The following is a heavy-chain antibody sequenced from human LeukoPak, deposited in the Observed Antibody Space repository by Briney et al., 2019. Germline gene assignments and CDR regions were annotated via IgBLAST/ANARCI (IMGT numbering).Heavy chain of an antibody. CDR3: ARDERYYSSGYPFDY. CDR2: INPNSGDT. V-gene: IGHV1-2*02. D-gene: IGHD3-22*01. J-gene: IGHJ4*02. Sequence: ASVKVSCKASGGTFSSYAISWVRQATGQGLQWMGWINPNSGDTNYAQKFQGRVTMTRDTSITTAYMELSRLRSDDTAVYYCARDERYYSSGYPFDYWGQGTLVTVSS. CDR1: GGTFSSYA.